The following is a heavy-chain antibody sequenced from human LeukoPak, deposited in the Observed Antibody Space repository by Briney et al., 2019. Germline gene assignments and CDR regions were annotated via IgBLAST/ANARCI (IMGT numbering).Heavy chain of an antibody. J-gene: IGHJ4*02. CDR2: IYYSGST. V-gene: IGHV4-39*01. CDR3: ARSAAGYFDY. CDR1: GGSISSSSYY. Sequence: SETLSLTCTVSGGSISSSSYYWGWIRQPPGKGLEWIGGIYYSGSTYYNPSLKSRVTISVDTSKNQFSLKLSSVTAADTAVYYCARSAAGYFDYWGQGTLVTVSS.